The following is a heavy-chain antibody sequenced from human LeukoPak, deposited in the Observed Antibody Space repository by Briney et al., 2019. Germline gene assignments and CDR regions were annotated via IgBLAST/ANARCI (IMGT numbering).Heavy chain of an antibody. Sequence: PGGSPRLSCAASGFTFSSYEMNWVRQAPGKGLEWVSYISSSGSTKFYADSVKGRFTISRDNAKNSLYLQMNSLRAEDTAVYYCARASITMVRGELVYYFDFWGQGTLVTVSS. V-gene: IGHV3-48*03. CDR2: ISSSGSTK. CDR3: ARASITMVRGELVYYFDF. CDR1: GFTFSSYE. J-gene: IGHJ4*02. D-gene: IGHD3-10*01.